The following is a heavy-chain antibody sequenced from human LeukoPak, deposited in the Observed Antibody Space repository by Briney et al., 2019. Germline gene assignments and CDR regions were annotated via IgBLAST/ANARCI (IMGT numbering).Heavy chain of an antibody. V-gene: IGHV3-11*01. CDR1: GFTFSDYY. CDR2: ISSGSTI. D-gene: IGHD3-3*01. J-gene: IGHJ4*02. CDR3: ARALGDYDFWSCDY. Sequence: GGSLRLSCAASGFTFSDYYMSWIRQAPGKGLEWVSYISSGSTIYYADSVKGRFTISRDNAKNSLYLQMNSLRAEDTAVYYCARALGDYDFWSCDYWGQGTLVTVSS.